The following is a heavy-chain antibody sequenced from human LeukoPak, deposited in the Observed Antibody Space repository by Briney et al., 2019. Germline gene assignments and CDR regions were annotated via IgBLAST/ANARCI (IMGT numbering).Heavy chain of an antibody. CDR1: GFTFSSYW. V-gene: IGHV3-7*01. J-gene: IGHJ4*02. D-gene: IGHD3-22*01. Sequence: AGGSLRLSCAASGFTFSSYWMSWVRQAPGKGLEWVANIKQDGSEKYYVDSVKGRFTISRDNSKNTLYLQMNSLRAEDTAVYYCAKPGPPITMIVVVQMYYFDYWGQGTLVTVSS. CDR3: AKPGPPITMIVVVQMYYFDY. CDR2: IKQDGSEK.